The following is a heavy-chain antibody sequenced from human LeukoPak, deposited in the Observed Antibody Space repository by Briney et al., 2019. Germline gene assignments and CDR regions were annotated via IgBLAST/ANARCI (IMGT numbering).Heavy chain of an antibody. CDR2: IKSKTDGGTT. J-gene: IGHJ5*02. D-gene: IGHD6-19*01. CDR3: TTASGWYGARWLDP. Sequence: GGSLRLSCAASGFTFSNAWMSWVRQAPGKGLEWVGRIKSKTDGGTTDYAAPVKGRFTISRDDSKNTLYLQMNSLKTEDTAVYYCTTASGWYGARWLDPWGQGTLVTVSS. V-gene: IGHV3-15*01. CDR1: GFTFSNAW.